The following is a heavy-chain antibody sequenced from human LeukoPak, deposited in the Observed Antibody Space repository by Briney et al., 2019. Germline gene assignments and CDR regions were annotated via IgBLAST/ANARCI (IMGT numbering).Heavy chain of an antibody. D-gene: IGHD2-21*01. J-gene: IGHJ4*02. CDR1: GGSISSYY. CDR3: ARDPLSNGLWGYYFDY. Sequence: SETLSLTCTVSGGSISSYYWSWIRQHPGKGLEWIGYIYYSGGTHYNPSLKSRVTISVDTSKNQFSLKLSSVTAADTAVYYCARDPLSNGLWGYYFDYWGQGTLVTVSS. CDR2: IYYSGGT. V-gene: IGHV4-59*06.